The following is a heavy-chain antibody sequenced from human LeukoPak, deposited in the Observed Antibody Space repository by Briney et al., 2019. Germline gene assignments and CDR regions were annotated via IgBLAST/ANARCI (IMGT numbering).Heavy chain of an antibody. CDR1: GYSISSGYY. CDR2: IYHSGST. D-gene: IGHD6-19*01. J-gene: IGHJ5*02. V-gene: IGHV4-38-2*01. Sequence: PSETLSLTCAVSGYSISSGYYWGWIRQPPGKGLEWIGSIYHSGSTNYNPSLKSRVTISVDTSKNQFSLKLSSVTAADTAVYYCARGEPSSGWYFPYNWFDPWGQGTLVTVSS. CDR3: ARGEPSSGWYFPYNWFDP.